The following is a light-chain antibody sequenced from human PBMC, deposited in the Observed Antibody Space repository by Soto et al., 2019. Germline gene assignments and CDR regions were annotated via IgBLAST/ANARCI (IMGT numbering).Light chain of an antibody. CDR2: GAF. Sequence: EVVLTHTPATLSLSPGERATLSCRASPSVTNFLAWYQQKPGQAPRLLIYGAFNRATGIPARFSGSGSGTDFTLTISSLEPYYSARYYPRSRIFPYPTTFRQG. V-gene: IGKV3-11*01. CDR3: RSRIFPYPTT. CDR1: PSVTNF. J-gene: IGKJ5*01.